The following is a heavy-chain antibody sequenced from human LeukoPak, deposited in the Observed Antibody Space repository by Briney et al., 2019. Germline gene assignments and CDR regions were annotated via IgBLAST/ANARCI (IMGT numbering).Heavy chain of an antibody. CDR1: GFTFINYG. J-gene: IGHJ4*02. CDR2: ISSDGSNN. CDR3: ARDRYSSGWYGDFDC. Sequence: AGGSLRLSCAASGFTFINYGMHWVRQAPGKGLEWVAVISSDGSNNYYADSVKGRFTISRDNSNNTLYLQLSSLRAEDTAVYYCARDRYSSGWYGDFDCWGQGTLVTVSS. V-gene: IGHV3-30*06. D-gene: IGHD6-19*01.